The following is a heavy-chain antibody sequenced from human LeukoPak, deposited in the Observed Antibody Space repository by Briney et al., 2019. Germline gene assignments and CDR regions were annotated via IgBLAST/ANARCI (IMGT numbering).Heavy chain of an antibody. CDR3: TRDATYYLRYGYFDY. CDR1: GFSISSSA. J-gene: IGHJ4*02. CDR2: INNVASHI. D-gene: IGHD2/OR15-2a*01. V-gene: IGHV3-21*01. Sequence: GGSLRLSCAASGFSISSSAMNWDRQAPGKGLEWVSSINNVASHIYYAGSVRGRFTISRDNAKNSVYLQMSSLRAEDTAVYYCTRDATYYLRYGYFDYWGQGTLVTVSS.